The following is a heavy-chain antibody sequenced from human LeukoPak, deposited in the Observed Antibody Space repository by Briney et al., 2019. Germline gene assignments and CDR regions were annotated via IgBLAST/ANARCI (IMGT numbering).Heavy chain of an antibody. CDR2: VYYTGST. J-gene: IGHJ3*02. CDR3: ASPRDIVATSDAFDI. V-gene: IGHV4-39*01. Sequence: SETLSLTCSVSGVPISGSSYYWYWIRQPPGKGLEWIGSVYYTGSTYYNPSLKSRVTIYVDTSKKQFSVTLSSVTAADTAVYYCASPRDIVATSDAFDIWGQGTMVTVSS. CDR1: GVPISGSSYY. D-gene: IGHD5-12*01.